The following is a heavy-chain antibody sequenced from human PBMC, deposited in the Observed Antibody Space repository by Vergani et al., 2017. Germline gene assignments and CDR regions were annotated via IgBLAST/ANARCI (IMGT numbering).Heavy chain of an antibody. V-gene: IGHV5-51*03. J-gene: IGHJ3*02. D-gene: IGHD3-22*01. Sequence: EVQLVQSGAEVKKPGESLKISCKGSGYSFTSYWIGWVRQMPGKGLEWMGIIYPGDSDTRYSPSFQGQVPIPADKSISTAYLQWSSLKASDTAMYYCAGYYDSSGYYYGVQGRTFDIWGQGTMVTVSS. CDR1: GYSFTSYW. CDR3: AGYYDSSGYYYGVQGRTFDI. CDR2: IYPGDSDT.